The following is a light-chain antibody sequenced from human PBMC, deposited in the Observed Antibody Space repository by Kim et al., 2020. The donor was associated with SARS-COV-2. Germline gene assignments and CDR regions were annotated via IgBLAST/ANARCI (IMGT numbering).Light chain of an antibody. CDR2: EVS. CDR3: CSYAGSSTSVV. Sequence: QSSTIACTGTRSDVGSYNLVSWYQQHPGKAPKLMIYEVSQRPSGVSNRFSGSKSGNTASLTISGLQAEDEADYYCCSYAGSSTSVVFGGGTQLTVL. CDR1: RSDVGSYNL. J-gene: IGLJ2*01. V-gene: IGLV2-23*02.